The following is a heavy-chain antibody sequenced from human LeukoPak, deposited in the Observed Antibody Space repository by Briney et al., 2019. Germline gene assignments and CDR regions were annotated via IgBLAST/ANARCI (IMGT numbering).Heavy chain of an antibody. J-gene: IGHJ4*02. CDR3: ARTGLLWFGESDYFDY. CDR2: TYYRSKWYN. CDR1: GDSVSSNSAA. D-gene: IGHD3-10*01. Sequence: SQTLSLTCALSGDSVSSNSAAWNWIRQSPSRGLEWLGRTYYRSKWYNDYAVSVKSRITINPDTSKNQFSLQLNSVTPEDTAVYYCARTGLLWFGESDYFDYWGQGTLVTVSS. V-gene: IGHV6-1*01.